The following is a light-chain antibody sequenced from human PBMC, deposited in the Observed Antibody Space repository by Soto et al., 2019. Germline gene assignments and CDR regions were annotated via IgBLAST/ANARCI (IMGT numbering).Light chain of an antibody. J-gene: IGKJ1*01. Sequence: IQMTQSPSSVSASVGDRVTITCRASQAISTWLAWYQQKPGKAPKLLIYAASNLQTGVPSRFSGSGSGTDFTLTISSLQPEDFATYYCQRANSFPRTFGQGTKVEIK. CDR1: QAISTW. CDR3: QRANSFPRT. CDR2: AAS. V-gene: IGKV1D-12*01.